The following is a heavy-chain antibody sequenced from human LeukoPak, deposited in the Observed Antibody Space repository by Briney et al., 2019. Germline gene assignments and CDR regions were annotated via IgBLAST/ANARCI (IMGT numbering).Heavy chain of an antibody. D-gene: IGHD3-10*01. CDR3: ARDWSRFGELLYY. CDR1: GFTFSSYG. Sequence: GRSLRLSCAASGFTFSSYGIHWVRQAPGKGLEWVALIWYDGSNKYYADSVKGRFTISRDNSKNTLYLQMNSLRAEDTAVYYCARDWSRFGELLYYWGQGTLVTVSS. V-gene: IGHV3-33*01. J-gene: IGHJ4*02. CDR2: IWYDGSNK.